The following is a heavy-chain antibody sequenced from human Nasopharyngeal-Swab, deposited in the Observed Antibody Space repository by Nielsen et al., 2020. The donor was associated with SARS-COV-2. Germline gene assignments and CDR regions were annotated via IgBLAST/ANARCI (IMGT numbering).Heavy chain of an antibody. V-gene: IGHV3-74*01. CDR1: GFTLRNFW. D-gene: IGHD2-15*01. CDR2: FNSDGSSA. J-gene: IGHJ5*01. Sequence: GESLKISCVASGFTLRNFWFHWVRQAPGKGLVWVARFNSDGSSASYADSVKGRFTISRDNSKNTLYLQMGSLRPEDTAVYYCARALGGHPDSWGQGTLVTISS. CDR3: ARALGGHPDS.